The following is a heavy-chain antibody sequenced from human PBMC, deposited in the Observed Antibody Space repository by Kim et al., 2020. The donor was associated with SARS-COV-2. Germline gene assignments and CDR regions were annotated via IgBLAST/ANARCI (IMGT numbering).Heavy chain of an antibody. CDR3: ARVRGGWRRAFDI. J-gene: IGHJ3*02. V-gene: IGHV4-59*01. D-gene: IGHD6-19*01. Sequence: SETLSLTCTVSGGSISSYYWSWIRQPPGKGLEWIGYIYYSGSTNYNPSLKSRVTISVDTSKNQFSLKLSSVTAADTAVYYCARVRGGWRRAFDIWGQGTMVTVSS. CDR1: GGSISSYY. CDR2: IYYSGST.